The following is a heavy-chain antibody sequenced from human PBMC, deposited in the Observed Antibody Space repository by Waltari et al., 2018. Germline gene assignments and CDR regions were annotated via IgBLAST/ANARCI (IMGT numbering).Heavy chain of an antibody. J-gene: IGHJ4*02. CDR1: GFTFCSYP. CDR2: ISYDGSNK. Sequence: QVQLLESGGGVVQPGRSLRPSCAASGFTFCSYPSHCVLQAPGKGLEWVAVISYDGSNKYYADAVKGRFTISRDNSKNTLYLQMSSLRAEDTAVYYCARDNRYSGSCLDYWGQGTLVTVSS. V-gene: IGHV3-30-3*01. CDR3: ARDNRYSGSCLDY. D-gene: IGHD1-26*01.